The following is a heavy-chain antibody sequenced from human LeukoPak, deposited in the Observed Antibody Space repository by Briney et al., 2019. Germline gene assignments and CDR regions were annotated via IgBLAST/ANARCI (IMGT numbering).Heavy chain of an antibody. CDR1: GFTFSSYD. CDR3: ARERAGSDAFDI. Sequence: GGSLRLSCAASGFTFSSYDMHWVRQATGKCLEWVSAIGTAGDTYYPGSVKGRFTISRENAKNSLYLQMNSLRAGDTAVYYCARERAGSDAFDIWGQGTMVTVSS. V-gene: IGHV3-13*01. CDR2: IGTAGDT. D-gene: IGHD6-19*01. J-gene: IGHJ3*02.